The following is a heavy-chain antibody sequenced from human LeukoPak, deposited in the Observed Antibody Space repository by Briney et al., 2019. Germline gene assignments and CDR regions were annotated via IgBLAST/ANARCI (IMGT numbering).Heavy chain of an antibody. V-gene: IGHV4-39*07. CDR1: GGSISSSSYY. Sequence: SESLSLTCTVSGGSISSSSYYWGWIRQPPGKGLEWIGSIYYSGSTYYNPSLKSRVTISVDTSKNQFSLKLSSVTAADTAVYYCARAGYYDILTGYYPVTLFDYWGQGTLVTVSS. CDR3: ARAGYYDILTGYYPVTLFDY. CDR2: IYYSGST. D-gene: IGHD3-9*01. J-gene: IGHJ4*02.